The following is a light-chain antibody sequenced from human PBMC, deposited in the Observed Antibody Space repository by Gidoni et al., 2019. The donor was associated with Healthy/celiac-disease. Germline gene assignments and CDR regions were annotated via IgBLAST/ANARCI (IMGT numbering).Light chain of an antibody. CDR2: AAS. CDR3: QQSYSTPPIT. CDR1: QSISSY. Sequence: DIQLTQSPSSLSASVVDRVTITCRASQSISSYLNWYQQKPGKAPKRLIYAASSLQGGVPSRFSGSGSGTDFTLTISSLQPEDFATYYCQQSYSTPPITFGQGTRLEIK. J-gene: IGKJ5*01. V-gene: IGKV1-39*01.